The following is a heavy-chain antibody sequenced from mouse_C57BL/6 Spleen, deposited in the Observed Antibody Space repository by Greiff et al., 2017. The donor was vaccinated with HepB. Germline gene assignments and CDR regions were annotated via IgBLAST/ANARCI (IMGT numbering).Heavy chain of an antibody. CDR2: IYPGDGDT. CDR3: ASPNDYDY. J-gene: IGHJ2*01. D-gene: IGHD2-4*01. V-gene: IGHV1-82*01. Sequence: VKLQESGPELVKPGASVKISCKASGYAFSSSWMNWVKQRPGKGLEWIGRIYPGDGDTNYNGKFKGKATLTADKSSSTAYMQLSSLTSEDSAVYFCASPNDYDYWGQGTTLTVSS. CDR1: GYAFSSSW.